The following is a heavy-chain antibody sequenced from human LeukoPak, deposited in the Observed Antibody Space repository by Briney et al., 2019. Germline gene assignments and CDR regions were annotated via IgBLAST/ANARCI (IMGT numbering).Heavy chain of an antibody. CDR1: GFTFSSYA. Sequence: GGSLRLSCAASGFTFSSYAMHWVRQAPGKGLEWVAVISYDGSNKYYADSVKGRFTISRDNSKNTLYLQMNSLRAEDTAVYYCARVVSSWYYFDYWGQGTLVTVSS. V-gene: IGHV3-30-3*01. J-gene: IGHJ4*02. CDR2: ISYDGSNK. D-gene: IGHD6-13*01. CDR3: ARVVSSWYYFDY.